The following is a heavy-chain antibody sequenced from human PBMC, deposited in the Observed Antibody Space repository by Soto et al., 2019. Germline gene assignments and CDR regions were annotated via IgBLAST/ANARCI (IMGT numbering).Heavy chain of an antibody. CDR3: ARATILNYDFWSGYYTDYYYYGMDV. CDR2: IYHSGST. CDR1: GGSVSGRIYY. D-gene: IGHD3-3*01. Sequence: NPSETLSLTCTVSGGSVSGRIYYWSWIRQPPGKGLEWIGEIYHSGSTNYNPSLKSRVTISVDKSKNQFSLKLSSVTAADTAVYYCARATILNYDFWSGYYTDYYYYGMDVWGQGTTVTVSS. V-gene: IGHV4-61*01. J-gene: IGHJ6*02.